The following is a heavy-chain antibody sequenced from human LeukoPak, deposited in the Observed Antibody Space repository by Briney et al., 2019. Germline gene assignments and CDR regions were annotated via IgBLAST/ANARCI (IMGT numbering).Heavy chain of an antibody. CDR3: ARGAGMVATTMYYFSY. D-gene: IGHD1-26*01. CDR2: IYYSGGT. CDR1: GDSISTYY. V-gene: IGHV4-59*01. J-gene: IGHJ4*02. Sequence: SETLSLTCTVSGDSISTYYWSWVRQPPGKGLEWIGYIYYSGGTNYNPSLKSRVTMSVDTSKNQFSLKLSSVTAADAAVYYCARGAGMVATTMYYFSYWGQGTLVTVSS.